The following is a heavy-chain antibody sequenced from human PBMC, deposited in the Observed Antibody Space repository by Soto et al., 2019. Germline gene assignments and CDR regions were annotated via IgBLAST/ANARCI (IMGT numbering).Heavy chain of an antibody. V-gene: IGHV3-7*04. CDR1: GLPFSSHY. D-gene: IGHD2-15*01. J-gene: IGHJ4*02. CDR3: ARENWWRLDY. CDR2: INPDGRDE. Sequence: EVQLVESGGGLVQPGGSLRLSCAASGLPFSSHYMSWIRQAPGRGLEWVAKINPDGRDEQYADSVRGQFTVCRDNPKNLVFLQMKGLRVEDTAVYYCARENWWRLDYWGQGNLVTVSS.